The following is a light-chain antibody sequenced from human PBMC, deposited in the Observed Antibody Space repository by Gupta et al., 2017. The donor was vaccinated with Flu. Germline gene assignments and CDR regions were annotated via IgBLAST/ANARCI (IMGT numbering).Light chain of an antibody. CDR2: DAI. Sequence: ISCTGTSSAFGRYNYVSWYQQRPGKAPPLMIHDAIKQPSGVPARFTGSKSGNTASLTISGLQPADPDDYHCCSYRATYLFGAGTKLTAL. CDR3: CSYRATYL. J-gene: IGLJ2*01. CDR1: SSAFGRYNY. V-gene: IGLV2-11*01.